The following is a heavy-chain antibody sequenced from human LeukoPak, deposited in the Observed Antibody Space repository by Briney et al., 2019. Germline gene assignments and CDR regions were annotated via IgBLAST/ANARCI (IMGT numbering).Heavy chain of an antibody. CDR3: ARDLAYSRLDY. V-gene: IGHV3-7*01. Sequence: GGSLRLSCAVSGLTFSSSWMDWVRQAPGKGLEWVASINPDGNKKYSADSVKGRFTISRDNAENSLYLQMNSLRVEDTDFYYCARDLAYSRLDYWGQGMLVTVSS. CDR2: INPDGNKK. J-gene: IGHJ4*02. D-gene: IGHD5-18*01. CDR1: GLTFSSSW.